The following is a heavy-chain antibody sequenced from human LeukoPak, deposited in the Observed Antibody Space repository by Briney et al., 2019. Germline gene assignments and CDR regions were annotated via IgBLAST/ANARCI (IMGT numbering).Heavy chain of an antibody. CDR1: GYSFTSYW. J-gene: IGHJ6*03. V-gene: IGHV5-51*01. CDR2: IYPGDSDT. Sequence: GESLKISCKGSGYSFTSYWIGWVRQMPGKGLEWMGIIYPGDSDTRYSPSFQGQVTISADKSISTAYLQWSSLKASDTAMYYCARSGSKGGYDILTGYYMKTYYYYMDVWGKGTTVTVSS. CDR3: ARSGSKGGYDILTGYYMKTYYYYMDV. D-gene: IGHD3-9*01.